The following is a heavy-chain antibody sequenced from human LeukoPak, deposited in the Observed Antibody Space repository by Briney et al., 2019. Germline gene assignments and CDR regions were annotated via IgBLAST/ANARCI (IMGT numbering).Heavy chain of an antibody. V-gene: IGHV4-34*01. J-gene: IGHJ4*02. Sequence: SETLSLTCVVSGGSLSGNFWSWTRQPPGKGLEWIGEITHSGGTNYSPSLKSRVTISVHTPKKQFSLQLNSVTAADTAVYYCATTSTGDADSSGYYYYWGQGSLVTVSS. CDR2: ITHSGGT. D-gene: IGHD3-22*01. CDR3: ATTSTGDADSSGYYYY. CDR1: GGSLSGNF.